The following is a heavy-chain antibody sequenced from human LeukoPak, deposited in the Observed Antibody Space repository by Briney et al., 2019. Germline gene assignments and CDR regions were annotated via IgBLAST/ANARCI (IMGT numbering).Heavy chain of an antibody. D-gene: IGHD6-13*01. CDR1: GFTFDDYG. CDR3: AKEDAAAGPPSYYYYGMDV. Sequence: GGSLRLSCAASGFTFDDYGMSWVRQAPGKGLEWVSGINWNGGSTGYADSVKGRFTISRDNAKNSLYLQMNSLRAEDTAVYYCAKEDAAAGPPSYYYYGMDVWGQGTTVTVSS. J-gene: IGHJ6*02. CDR2: INWNGGST. V-gene: IGHV3-20*04.